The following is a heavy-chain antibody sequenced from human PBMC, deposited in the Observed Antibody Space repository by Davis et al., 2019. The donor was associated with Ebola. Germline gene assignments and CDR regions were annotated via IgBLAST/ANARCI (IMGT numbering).Heavy chain of an antibody. CDR1: GFTFSHSW. CDR2: IKEDGSQT. Sequence: GESLKISCAASGFTFSHSWMSWVRRAPGKGLEWVANIKEDGSQTYYVDSVKGRFTISRDNTKNSLSLQMSGLRPEDTAVYYCARDLTTVVTPFDYWGQGTLVTVSS. CDR3: ARDLTTVVTPFDY. V-gene: IGHV3-7*03. J-gene: IGHJ4*02. D-gene: IGHD4-23*01.